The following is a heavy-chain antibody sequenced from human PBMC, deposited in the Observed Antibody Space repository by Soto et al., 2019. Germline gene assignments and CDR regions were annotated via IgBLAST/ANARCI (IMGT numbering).Heavy chain of an antibody. CDR3: ASPSLWPRDYYGMDV. J-gene: IGHJ6*02. Sequence: GASVKVSCKASGGTFSSYAISWVRQAPGQGLEWMGGIIPIFGTANYAQKFQGRVTITADESTSTAYMELSSLRSEDTAVYYCASPSLWPRDYYGMDVWGQGTTVTVSS. D-gene: IGHD3-10*01. CDR2: IIPIFGTA. V-gene: IGHV1-69*13. CDR1: GGTFSSYA.